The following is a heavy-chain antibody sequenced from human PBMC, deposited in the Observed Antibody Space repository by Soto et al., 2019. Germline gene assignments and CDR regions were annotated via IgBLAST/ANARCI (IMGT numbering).Heavy chain of an antibody. CDR2: INPDGSDT. CDR3: GRGGSDSPMAPGY. V-gene: IGHV3-74*01. J-gene: IGHJ4*02. Sequence: GGSLRLSCAGSGFTFSRYWMHWVRQAPGKGLVWVSRINPDGSDTDYADSVKGRFTISRDNAKNTVYLQMNSLRADDTAVFYCGRGGSDSPMAPGYWGQGTLVTVSS. D-gene: IGHD5-18*01. CDR1: GFTFSRYW.